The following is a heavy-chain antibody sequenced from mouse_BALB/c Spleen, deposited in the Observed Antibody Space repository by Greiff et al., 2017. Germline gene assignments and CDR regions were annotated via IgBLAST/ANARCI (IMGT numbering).Heavy chain of an antibody. V-gene: IGHV1-7*01. CDR2: INPSTGYT. D-gene: IGHD2-2*01. CDR1: GYTFTSYW. J-gene: IGHJ2*01. CDR3: ATREGYDAPDY. Sequence: VQLQESGAELAKPGASVKMSCKASGYTFTSYWMHWVKQRPGQGLEWIGYINPSTGYTEYNQKFKDKATLTADKSSSTAYMQLSSLTSEDSAVYYCATREGYDAPDYWGQGTTLTVSS.